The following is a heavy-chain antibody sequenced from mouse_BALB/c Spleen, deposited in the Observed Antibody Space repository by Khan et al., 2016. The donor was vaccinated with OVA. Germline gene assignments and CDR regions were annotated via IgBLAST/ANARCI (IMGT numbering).Heavy chain of an antibody. CDR1: GYTFTDYA. CDR3: IRGGKFAY. Sequence: QVQLQQSGAELVRPGVSVKISCKASGYTFTDYAMYWVKQRHAKSLEWIGVISTNYGDADYNQMFQGMASMTVDSSSSPVFMVLARLSSEDSAIYYCIRGGKFAYWGQGTLVTVSA. V-gene: IGHV1S137*01. CDR2: ISTNYGDA. D-gene: IGHD1-1*02. J-gene: IGHJ3*01.